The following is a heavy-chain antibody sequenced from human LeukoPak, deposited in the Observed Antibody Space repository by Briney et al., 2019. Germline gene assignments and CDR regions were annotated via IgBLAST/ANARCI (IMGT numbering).Heavy chain of an antibody. CDR3: ARVDALAGTATIFGVAYTNYGMDV. CDR1: GFTFSSYG. J-gene: IGHJ6*02. D-gene: IGHD3-3*01. V-gene: IGHV3-30*03. CDR2: ISYDGSNK. Sequence: GGSLRLSCAASGFTFSSYGMHWVRQAPGKGLEWVAVISYDGSNKYYADSVKGRFTISRDNSKNTLYLQMNSLRAEDTAVYYCARVDALAGTATIFGVAYTNYGMDVWGQGTTVTVSS.